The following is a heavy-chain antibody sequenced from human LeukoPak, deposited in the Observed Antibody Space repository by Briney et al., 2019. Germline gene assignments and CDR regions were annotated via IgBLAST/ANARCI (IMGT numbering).Heavy chain of an antibody. Sequence: GGSLRLSCAASGFTFSNAWMSWVRQAPGKGLEWVGRIKSKTDGGTTDYAAPVKGRFTISRDDSKNTLYLQMNSLKTEDTAVYYCAKDDGLIMFSSWGQGTLVTVSS. CDR2: IKSKTDGGTT. CDR3: AKDDGLIMFSS. CDR1: GFTFSNAW. V-gene: IGHV3-15*01. D-gene: IGHD3-16*01. J-gene: IGHJ5*02.